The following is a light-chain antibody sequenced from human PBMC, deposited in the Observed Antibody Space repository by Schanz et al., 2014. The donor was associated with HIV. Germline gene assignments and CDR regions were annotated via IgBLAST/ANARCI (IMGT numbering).Light chain of an antibody. CDR3: ATWDDSLKGWV. V-gene: IGLV1-44*01. CDR2: ADI. J-gene: IGLJ3*02. Sequence: QSVLTQAPSASGTPGQRVTISCSVSRSNIGSNAVLWYQQLPGAALKLLIQADIQRPSGVPDRFSGSKSGITASLAISGLQAEDEADFFCATWDDSLKGWVFGGGTKLTVL. CDR1: RSNIGSNA.